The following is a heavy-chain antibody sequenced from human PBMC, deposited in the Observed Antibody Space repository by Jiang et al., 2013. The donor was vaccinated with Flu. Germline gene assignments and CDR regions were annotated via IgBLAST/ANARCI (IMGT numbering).Heavy chain of an antibody. D-gene: IGHD3-10*01. CDR3: ARSRFGEDFDY. J-gene: IGHJ4*02. V-gene: IGHV4-59*01. CDR2: IYYSGST. CDR1: GGSISSYY. Sequence: GPGLVKPSETLSLTCTVSGGSISSYYWSWIRQPPGKGLEWIGYIYYSGSTNYNPSLKSRVTISVDTSKNQFSLKLSSVTAADTAVYYCARSRFGEDFDYWGQGTLVTVSS.